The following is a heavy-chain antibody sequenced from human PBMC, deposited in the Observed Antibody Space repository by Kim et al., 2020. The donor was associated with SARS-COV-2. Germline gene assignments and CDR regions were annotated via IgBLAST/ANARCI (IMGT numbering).Heavy chain of an antibody. CDR3: AREYYDWFDP. V-gene: IGHV4-59*01. D-gene: IGHD3-3*01. Sequence: SNNSNPSLKSRGAISVDTSKNQFSLKLSSVTAADTAVYYWAREYYDWFDPWGQGTLVTVSS. J-gene: IGHJ5*02. CDR2: SN.